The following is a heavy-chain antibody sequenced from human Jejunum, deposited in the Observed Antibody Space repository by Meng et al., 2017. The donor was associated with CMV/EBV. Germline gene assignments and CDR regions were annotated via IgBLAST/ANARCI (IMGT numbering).Heavy chain of an antibody. J-gene: IGHJ6*02. CDR3: ARLSSDHYYAIVV. Sequence: AASGFTVGGNYMTWVRQAPGEGLEWVSVVFAGGTTYYADSVKGRFTISRDTSQNTVYLHMNSLRADDTAVYYCARLSSDHYYAIVVWGQGTTVTVSS. D-gene: IGHD3-10*02. V-gene: IGHV3-53*01. CDR1: GFTVGGNY. CDR2: VFAGGTT.